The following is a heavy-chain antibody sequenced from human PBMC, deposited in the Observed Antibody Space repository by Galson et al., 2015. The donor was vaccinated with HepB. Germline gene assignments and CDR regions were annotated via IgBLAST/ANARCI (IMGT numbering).Heavy chain of an antibody. J-gene: IGHJ4*02. CDR2: ISGSGGST. D-gene: IGHD3-3*01. CDR1: TFIFSTYS. CDR3: AKGFSYDFWNGYGLDY. Sequence: SLRLSCAASTFIFSTYSMNWVRQAPGKGLEWVSVISGSGGSTYYADSVKGRFTISRDNSKNTLYVQMNSLRVEDTAVYYCAKGFSYDFWNGYGLDYWGQGTLVTVSS. V-gene: IGHV3-23*01.